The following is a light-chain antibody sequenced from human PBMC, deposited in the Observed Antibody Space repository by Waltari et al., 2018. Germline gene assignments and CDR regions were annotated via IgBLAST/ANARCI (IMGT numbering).Light chain of an antibody. Sequence: EIVLTQSPATMSLYPGERATLSCRASQSVSRYVDRYQQKPGQAPRLLIYYASTRATGIPARFSGSGSGTDFTLTISSLEPEDFAVYYCQQRSNWPPWTFGQGTKVEIK. J-gene: IGKJ1*01. CDR3: QQRSNWPPWT. CDR1: QSVSRY. CDR2: YAS. V-gene: IGKV3-11*01.